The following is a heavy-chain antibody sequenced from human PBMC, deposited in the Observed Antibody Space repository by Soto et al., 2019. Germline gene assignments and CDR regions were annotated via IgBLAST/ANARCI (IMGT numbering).Heavy chain of an antibody. CDR2: ISYDGSNK. CDR1: GFTFSSYA. D-gene: IGHD2-15*01. CDR3: ARFSQADIVVVVAAARGAFDI. Sequence: PGGSLRLSCAASGFTFSSYAMHWVRQAPGKGLEWVAVISYDGSNKYYADSVKGRFTISRDNSKNTLYLQMNSLRAEDTAVYYCARFSQADIVVVVAAARGAFDIWGQGTMVTVSS. J-gene: IGHJ3*02. V-gene: IGHV3-30-3*01.